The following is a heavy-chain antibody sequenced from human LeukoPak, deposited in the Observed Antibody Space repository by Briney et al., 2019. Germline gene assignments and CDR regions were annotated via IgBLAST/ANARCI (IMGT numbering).Heavy chain of an antibody. V-gene: IGHV3-33*01. D-gene: IGHD3/OR15-3a*01. CDR3: TRDYEFWGNNWFDP. CDR2: IWYDGSNK. CDR1: GFTFSSYG. Sequence: PGGSLRLSCAASGFTFSSYGVHWVRQAPGKGLEWVSVIWYDGSNKYYADSVKGRFTISRDNSKNTLYLQMNSLRAEDTAVYYCTRDYEFWGNNWFDPWGQGTLVTVSS. J-gene: IGHJ5*02.